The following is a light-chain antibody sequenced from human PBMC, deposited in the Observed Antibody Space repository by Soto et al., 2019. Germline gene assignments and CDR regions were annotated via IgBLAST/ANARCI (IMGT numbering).Light chain of an antibody. Sequence: EIVLTQSPGTLSLSPGERATLSCRASQSVSSSYLAWCQQKPGQAPRLLIYAASSRATGIPDRFSGSGSGTDFPLAISRLEPEDVAVYYCQQYGDSFTFGGGTKVEIK. CDR1: QSVSSSY. V-gene: IGKV3-20*01. CDR3: QQYGDSFT. J-gene: IGKJ4*01. CDR2: AAS.